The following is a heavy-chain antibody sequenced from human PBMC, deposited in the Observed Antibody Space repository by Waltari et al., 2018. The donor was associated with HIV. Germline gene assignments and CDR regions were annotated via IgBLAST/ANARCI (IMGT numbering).Heavy chain of an antibody. D-gene: IGHD3-22*01. CDR2: IGYDGTKK. CDR1: GVILRTFD. V-gene: IGHV3-33*01. CDR3: ARDSHYYDSTPFDY. J-gene: IGHJ4*02. Sequence: QVQLVESGGGVVQPERSLRLSFAASGVILRTFDHHWVRQAPGKGLEWVAVIGYDGTKKDFADSVKGRFTISRDNSENTLYLQMNSLRAEDTAVYYCARDSHYYDSTPFDYWGQGTLVTVSS.